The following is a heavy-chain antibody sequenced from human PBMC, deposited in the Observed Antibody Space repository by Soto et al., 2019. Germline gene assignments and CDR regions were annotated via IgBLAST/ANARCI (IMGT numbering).Heavy chain of an antibody. CDR3: ERVVGALGHWFDP. J-gene: IGHJ5*02. CDR2: ISAYNGNT. Sequence: QVQLVQSGAEVKKPGASVKVSCKASGYTFTSYGISWVRQAPGQGLEWMGRISAYNGNTNYSQKLQGRVTMTTDTSTSTAYMELRSLRSEDTAVYSWERVVGALGHWFDPWGQGTLVTVSS. V-gene: IGHV1-18*01. CDR1: GYTFTSYG. D-gene: IGHD1-26*01.